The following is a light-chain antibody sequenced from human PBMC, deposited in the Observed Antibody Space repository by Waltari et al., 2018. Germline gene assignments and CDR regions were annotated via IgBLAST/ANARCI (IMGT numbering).Light chain of an antibody. V-gene: IGLV8-61*01. J-gene: IGLJ3*02. CDR3: VLYMGLGISV. CDR2: ITN. Sequence: QTVVTQEPSFSVSPGGTVPLTCGLSPASVSTTHYPRWYQQTPGQAPRTLIYITNTRSSGVPDRFSGSILGNKAALTITGAQADDEADYYCVLYMGLGISVFGGGTKLTVL. CDR1: PASVSTTHY.